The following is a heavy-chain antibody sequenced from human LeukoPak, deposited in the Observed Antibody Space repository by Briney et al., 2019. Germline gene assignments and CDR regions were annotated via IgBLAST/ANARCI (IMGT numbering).Heavy chain of an antibody. CDR2: ISGSGGST. J-gene: IGHJ4*02. D-gene: IGHD6-19*01. V-gene: IGHV3-23*01. CDR3: ANTRGIAVAGFDY. CDR1: GFTFSSYA. Sequence: GGSVRLSCAASGFTFSSYAMSWVRQAPGKGLEWVSAISGSGGSTYYADSVKGRFTISRDNSKNTLYLQMDSLRAEDTAVYYCANTRGIAVAGFDYWGQGTLDTVSS.